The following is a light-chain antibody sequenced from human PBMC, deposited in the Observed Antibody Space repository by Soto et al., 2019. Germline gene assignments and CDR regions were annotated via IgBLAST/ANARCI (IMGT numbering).Light chain of an antibody. J-gene: IGKJ1*01. V-gene: IGKV1D-12*01. CDR3: QQPNSFPWT. Sequence: DIQMTQSPSSVSASVGDRVTITCRASQDISGWLAWFQQKPGKAPNLLIYAASILQSGVPSRFSGSGSGTDFTLTITYLQPEDFATYYCQQPNSFPWTFGQGTKVEL. CDR2: AAS. CDR1: QDISGW.